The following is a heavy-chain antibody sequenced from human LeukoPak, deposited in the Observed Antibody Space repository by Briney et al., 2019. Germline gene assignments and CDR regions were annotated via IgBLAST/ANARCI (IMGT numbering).Heavy chain of an antibody. D-gene: IGHD2-15*01. CDR3: ARRYGYCSGGSCYIFDY. V-gene: IGHV5-51*01. CDR2: IYPGDSDT. Sequence: GESLKISCKGSGYSFTSYWIGWVRQMPGKGLEWMGIIYPGDSDTRYSPSFQGQVTISADKSISTAYLQWSSLKASDTAMYYCARRYGYCSGGSCYIFDYWGQGTLVTVSS. J-gene: IGHJ4*02. CDR1: GYSFTSYW.